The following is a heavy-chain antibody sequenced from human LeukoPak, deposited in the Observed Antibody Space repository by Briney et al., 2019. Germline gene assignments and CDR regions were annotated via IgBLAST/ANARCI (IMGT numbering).Heavy chain of an antibody. V-gene: IGHV1-24*01. CDR1: GYTLTELS. CDR3: ATGKKQWLDRKWDF. CDR2: FDPEDGET. D-gene: IGHD6-19*01. Sequence: ASVKVSCKVSGYTLTELSMHWVRQAPGKGLEWMGGFDPEDGETIYAQKFQGRVTMTEDTSTDTAYMELSSLRSEDTAVYYCATGKKQWLDRKWDFWGQGTLATVSS. J-gene: IGHJ4*02.